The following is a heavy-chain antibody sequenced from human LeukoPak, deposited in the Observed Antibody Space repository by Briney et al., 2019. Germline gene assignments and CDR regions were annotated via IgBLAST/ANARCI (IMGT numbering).Heavy chain of an antibody. V-gene: IGHV3-74*01. Sequence: GGSLRLSCAASGFTFSSYWMHWVRQAPGKGLVWVSRINSDGSSTSYADSVKGRFTISRDNSKNTLYLQMSSLRAEDTAVYYCVKGLAPYSSPRNYFDYWGQGTLVTVSS. CDR2: INSDGSST. D-gene: IGHD6-13*01. CDR3: VKGLAPYSSPRNYFDY. J-gene: IGHJ4*02. CDR1: GFTFSSYW.